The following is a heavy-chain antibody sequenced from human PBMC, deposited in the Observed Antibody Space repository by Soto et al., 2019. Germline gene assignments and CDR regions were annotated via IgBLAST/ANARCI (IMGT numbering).Heavy chain of an antibody. CDR2: IIPIFGTA. D-gene: IGHD1-26*01. J-gene: IGHJ4*02. V-gene: IGHV1-69*13. CDR1: GGTFSSYA. Sequence: SVKVSCKASGGTFSSYAISWVRQAPGQGLEWMGGIIPIFGTANYAQKFQGRVTITADESTSTAYMELSSLRSEDTAVYYCASGSNSGSYLFDYWGQGTLVTVSS. CDR3: ASGSNSGSYLFDY.